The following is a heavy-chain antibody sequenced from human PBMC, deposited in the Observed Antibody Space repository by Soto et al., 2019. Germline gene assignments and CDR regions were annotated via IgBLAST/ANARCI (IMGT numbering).Heavy chain of an antibody. V-gene: IGHV1-3*01. CDR2: INAGNGNT. Sequence: ASVKVSCKASGYTFTSYAMHLVRQAPGQRLEWMGWINAGNGNTKYSQKFQGRVTITRDTSASTAYMELSSLRSEDTAVYYCASPGRYCSSTSCYIGAFDIWGQGTMVTVSS. D-gene: IGHD2-2*02. CDR3: ASPGRYCSSTSCYIGAFDI. J-gene: IGHJ3*02. CDR1: GYTFTSYA.